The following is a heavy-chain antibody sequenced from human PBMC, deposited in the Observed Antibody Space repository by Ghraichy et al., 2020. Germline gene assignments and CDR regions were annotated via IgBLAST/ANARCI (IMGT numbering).Heavy chain of an antibody. V-gene: IGHV3-53*01. CDR3: ARGPIADGWGYFDY. CDR1: GFTVSSSY. J-gene: IGHJ4*02. CDR2: IYSSGDT. D-gene: IGHD6-13*01. Sequence: GESLNISCAASGFTVSSSYMSWVRQAPGKGLEWVSIIYSSGDTKYADSVKGRFTISRDNSKNTLYLQMNSLRAEDMAVYYCARGPIADGWGYFDYWGQGTLVTVSS.